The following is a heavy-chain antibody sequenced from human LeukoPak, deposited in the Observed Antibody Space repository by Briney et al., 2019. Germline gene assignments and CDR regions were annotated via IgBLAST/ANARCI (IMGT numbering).Heavy chain of an antibody. CDR2: INRASSTI. V-gene: IGHV3-48*01. Sequence: GGSLRLSCVASGFTFSTYSMTWDRQAPGKGLEWVSYINRASSTIYYADSVKGRFTISRDNAKNSLYLQMNSLRVEDTALYYCARDSGTSGADDYWGQGTLVTVSS. CDR1: GFTFSTYS. J-gene: IGHJ4*02. CDR3: ARDSGTSGADDY. D-gene: IGHD6-25*01.